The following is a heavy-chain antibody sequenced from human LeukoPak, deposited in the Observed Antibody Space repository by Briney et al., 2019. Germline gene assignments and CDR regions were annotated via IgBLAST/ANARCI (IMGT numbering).Heavy chain of an antibody. D-gene: IGHD3-10*01. Sequence: GGSLRLSCAASGFTFSNAWMSWVRQAPGKGLEWVGRIKSKTDGGTTDYAAPVKGRFTISRDDSKNTLYLQMNSLKTEGTAVYYCTTVSLWFRDLTHDPWGQGTLVTVSS. V-gene: IGHV3-15*01. CDR3: TTVSLWFRDLTHDP. CDR1: GFTFSNAW. CDR2: IKSKTDGGTT. J-gene: IGHJ5*02.